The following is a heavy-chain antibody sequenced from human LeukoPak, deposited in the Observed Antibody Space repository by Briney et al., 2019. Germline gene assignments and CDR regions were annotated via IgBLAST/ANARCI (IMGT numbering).Heavy chain of an antibody. J-gene: IGHJ3*02. CDR3: AADSVVVRNSMNAFDI. CDR1: GYTFTGKY. CDR2: INPDGGGT. Sequence: ASVKVSCKASGYTFTGKYMHWLRQAPGQGLEWMGWINPDGGGTRYPQNFQGGVTMTRDTSITTAYMELYSLRSDDTAVYFCAADSVVVRNSMNAFDIWGQGTMVTVSS. D-gene: IGHD2-15*01. V-gene: IGHV1-2*02.